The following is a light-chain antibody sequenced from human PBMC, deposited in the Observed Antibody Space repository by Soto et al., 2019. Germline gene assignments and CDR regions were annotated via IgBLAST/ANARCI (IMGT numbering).Light chain of an antibody. CDR2: SSH. J-gene: IGLJ3*02. V-gene: IGLV1-47*02. Sequence: QAVVTQPPSASGTPGQRVTISCSGSSSNIGSNYVYWYQQLPGTAPKLLIYSSHQRPSGVPDRFSASKSGTSASLAISGLRSEDEADYYCAAWDDTLSGPNWVFGGGTKVTVL. CDR1: SSNIGSNY. CDR3: AAWDDTLSGPNWV.